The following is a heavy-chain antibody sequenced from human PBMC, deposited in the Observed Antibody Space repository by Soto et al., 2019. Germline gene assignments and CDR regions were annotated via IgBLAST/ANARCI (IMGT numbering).Heavy chain of an antibody. Sequence: EVQVVESGGGLIQPGGSLRLSCAASGFTVNSNYMSWVRQAPGKGLEWVSVIYSGGTTSYADSVKGRFTISRDISKNKVYLQMNSLRADDTAVYYCARDLGRDSNQHWGQGTLVTVSS. CDR3: ARDLGRDSNQH. D-gene: IGHD4-4*01. J-gene: IGHJ1*01. CDR1: GFTVNSNY. CDR2: IYSGGTT. V-gene: IGHV3-53*01.